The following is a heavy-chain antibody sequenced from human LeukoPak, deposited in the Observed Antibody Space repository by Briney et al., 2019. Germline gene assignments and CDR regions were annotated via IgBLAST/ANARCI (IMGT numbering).Heavy chain of an antibody. D-gene: IGHD6-13*01. CDR1: GYTFTGYY. CDR2: INPNSGGT. Sequence: ASVNVSCKASGYTFTGYYMHWVRQAPGQGLEWMGWINPNSGGTNYAQKFQGRVTMTRDTSISTAYMELSRLRSDDTAVYYCARDSSSWGNDGMDVWGQGTTVTVSS. V-gene: IGHV1-2*02. CDR3: ARDSSSWGNDGMDV. J-gene: IGHJ6*02.